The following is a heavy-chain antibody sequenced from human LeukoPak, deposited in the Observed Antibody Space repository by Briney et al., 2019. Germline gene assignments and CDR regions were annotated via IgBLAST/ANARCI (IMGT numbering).Heavy chain of an antibody. CDR3: AKASVTTKDIKTSFDY. J-gene: IGHJ4*02. Sequence: GGSLRLSCAASGFTFSSYWMSWVRQAPGKGLEWVANIKQDGSEKYYVDSVKGRFTISRDNSKNTLFLQMNSLRAEDTAVYYCAKASVTTKDIKTSFDYWGQGTLVTVSS. CDR2: IKQDGSEK. V-gene: IGHV3-7*03. D-gene: IGHD4-17*01. CDR1: GFTFSSYW.